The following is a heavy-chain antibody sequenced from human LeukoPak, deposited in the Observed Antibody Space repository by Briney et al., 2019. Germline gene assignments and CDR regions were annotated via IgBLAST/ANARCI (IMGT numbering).Heavy chain of an antibody. D-gene: IGHD2-15*01. CDR2: ISAYNGNT. Sequence: ASVKVSCKASGYTFTSYGISWVRQAPGQGLEWMGWISAYNGNTNYAQKLQGRVTMTTDTSTSTAYMELRSLRSDDTAVYYCARDIWRDIVVVVAATHYGMDVWGQGTTVTVSS. CDR1: GYTFTSYG. V-gene: IGHV1-18*01. CDR3: ARDIWRDIVVVVAATHYGMDV. J-gene: IGHJ6*02.